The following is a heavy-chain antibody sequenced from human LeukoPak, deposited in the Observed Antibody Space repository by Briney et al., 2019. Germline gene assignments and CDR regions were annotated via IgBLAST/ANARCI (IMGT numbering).Heavy chain of an antibody. CDR2: IYPSDSDT. V-gene: IGHV5-51*01. Sequence: GESLKISCKGSGYSFTSHWIGWVRQMPGRGLEWMGNIYPSDSDTRYSPSFQGQVTISADKSISTAYLQWSSLKASDTAIYYCARRYYDSSGYYCLDYWGQGTLVTVSS. J-gene: IGHJ4*02. CDR1: GYSFTSHW. CDR3: ARRYYDSSGYYCLDY. D-gene: IGHD3-22*01.